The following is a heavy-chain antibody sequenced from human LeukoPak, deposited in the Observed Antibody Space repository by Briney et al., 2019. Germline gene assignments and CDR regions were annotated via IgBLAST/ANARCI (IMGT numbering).Heavy chain of an antibody. J-gene: IGHJ4*02. CDR2: ISAYNGNT. CDR3: ARAHGGSGSYYRAYFDY. Sequence: GASVKVSCKASGYTFTSYGISWVRQAPGQGLEWMGWISAYNGNTNYAQKLQGRVTMTTDTSTSTAYMELRSLRSDDTAVYYCARAHGGSGSYYRAYFDYWGQGTLVTVSS. CDR1: GYTFTSYG. D-gene: IGHD3-10*01. V-gene: IGHV1-18*01.